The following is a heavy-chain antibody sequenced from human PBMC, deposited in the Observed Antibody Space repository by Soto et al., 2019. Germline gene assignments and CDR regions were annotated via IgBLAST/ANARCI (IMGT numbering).Heavy chain of an antibody. Sequence: PSETLSLTCAVSGGSISSSNWWSWVRQPPGKGLELIGEIYHSGSTNYNPSLKSRVTISVDKSKYQFSLKLSSVTAADTAVYYCARDHLARLRLGEPLPTDAFDIWGQGTMVTVSS. CDR3: ARDHLARLRLGEPLPTDAFDI. V-gene: IGHV4-4*02. CDR2: IYHSGST. J-gene: IGHJ3*02. D-gene: IGHD3-16*01. CDR1: GGSISSSNW.